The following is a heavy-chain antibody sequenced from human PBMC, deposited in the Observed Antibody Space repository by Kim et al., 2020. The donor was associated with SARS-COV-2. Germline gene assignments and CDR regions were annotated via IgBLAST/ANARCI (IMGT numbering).Heavy chain of an antibody. CDR2: INHSGST. D-gene: IGHD2-2*01. V-gene: IGHV4-34*01. CDR1: GGSFSGYF. Sequence: SETLSLTCAVYGGSFSGYFWSWIRQPPGKGLEWIGEINHSGSTNYNPSLKSRVTISVDTSKNQFSLKLSSVTAADTAVYFRARGPMPHYYYGLDVWGRGTTVTVSS. J-gene: IGHJ6*02. CDR3: ARGPMPHYYYGLDV.